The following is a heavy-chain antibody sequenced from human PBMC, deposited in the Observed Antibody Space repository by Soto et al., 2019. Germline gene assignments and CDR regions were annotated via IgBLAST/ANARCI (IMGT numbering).Heavy chain of an antibody. CDR1: GFTVSSNY. V-gene: IGHV3-53*01. Sequence: GGSLRLSCAASGFTVSSNYMSWVRQAPGKGLEWVSVIYSGGSTYYADSVKGRFTISRDNSKNTLYLQMNSLRAEDTAVYYCARSGSGSYYFPRYYYYGMDVWGQGTTVTVSS. D-gene: IGHD3-10*01. CDR2: IYSGGST. J-gene: IGHJ6*02. CDR3: ARSGSGSYYFPRYYYYGMDV.